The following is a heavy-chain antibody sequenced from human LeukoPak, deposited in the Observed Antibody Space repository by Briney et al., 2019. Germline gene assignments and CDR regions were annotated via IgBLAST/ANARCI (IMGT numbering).Heavy chain of an antibody. CDR1: GDSISSSSYY. Sequence: PPETLSLTCTVSGDSISSSSYYWGWIRQPPGKGLEWIGSIYYSGSTYYNPSLKSRVTISVDTSKNQFSLKLSSVTAADTAVYYCARLSPGEDCGGDCYPGAVGPFDIWGQGTMVTVSS. CDR3: ARLSPGEDCGGDCYPGAVGPFDI. V-gene: IGHV4-39*07. D-gene: IGHD2-21*02. CDR2: IYYSGST. J-gene: IGHJ3*02.